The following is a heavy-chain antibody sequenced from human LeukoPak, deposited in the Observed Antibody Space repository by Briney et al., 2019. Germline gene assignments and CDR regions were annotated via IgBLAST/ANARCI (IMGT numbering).Heavy chain of an antibody. CDR1: GGSYSGYY. V-gene: IGHV4-34*01. Sequence: SETLSLTCAVYGGSYSGYYWSWIRQPPGKGLEWIGEINHSGSTNYNPSLKSRVTISVDTSKNQFSLKLSSVTAADTAVYYCASQRITIFGVVKYYFDYWGQGTLVTVSS. CDR3: ASQRITIFGVVKYYFDY. CDR2: INHSGST. D-gene: IGHD3-3*01. J-gene: IGHJ4*02.